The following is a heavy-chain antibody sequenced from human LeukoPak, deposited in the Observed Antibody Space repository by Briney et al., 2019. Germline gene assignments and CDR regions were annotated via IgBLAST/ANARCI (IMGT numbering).Heavy chain of an antibody. V-gene: IGHV1-8*01. CDR2: MNPNSGST. Sequence: ASVKVSCKASGYTFTSYDINWVRQATGQGLEWMGWMNPNSGSTSYAQKFQGRVTMTRDTSTSTVYMELSSLRSEDTAVYYCARGRELTVGYYYYYVDVWGKGTTVTISS. D-gene: IGHD1-26*01. CDR3: ARGRELTVGYYYYYVDV. CDR1: GYTFTSYD. J-gene: IGHJ6*03.